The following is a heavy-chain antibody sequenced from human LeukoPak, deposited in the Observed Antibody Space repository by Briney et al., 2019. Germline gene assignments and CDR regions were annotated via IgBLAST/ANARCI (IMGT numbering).Heavy chain of an antibody. CDR3: ARDARVGDTAMVDY. CDR2: IIPIFGTA. Sequence: GASVKVSCKASGGTFSSYAISWVRQAPGQGLEWMGGIIPIFGTANYAQKFQGRVTITADESTGTAYMELSSLRSEDTAVYYCARDARVGDTAMVDYWGQGTLVTVSS. J-gene: IGHJ4*02. D-gene: IGHD5-18*01. V-gene: IGHV1-69*13. CDR1: GGTFSSYA.